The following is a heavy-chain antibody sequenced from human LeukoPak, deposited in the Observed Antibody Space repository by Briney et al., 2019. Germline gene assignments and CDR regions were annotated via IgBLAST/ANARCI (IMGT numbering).Heavy chain of an antibody. CDR2: ISYDGSNK. CDR3: ARDGRVVVIAKSDN. D-gene: IGHD2-21*01. Sequence: GGSPSPSRAASGFTFSSYAMHWVRQAPGKGLEWVAVISYDGSNKYYADSVKGRFTISRDNSKNTLYLQMNSLRAEDTAVYYCARDGRVVVIAKSDNSGAGTLVSVSS. V-gene: IGHV3-30*04. J-gene: IGHJ4*03. CDR1: GFTFSSYA.